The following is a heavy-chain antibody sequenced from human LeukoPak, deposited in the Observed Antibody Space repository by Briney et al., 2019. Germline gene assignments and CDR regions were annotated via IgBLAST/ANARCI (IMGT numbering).Heavy chain of an antibody. D-gene: IGHD6-19*01. J-gene: IGHJ4*02. CDR1: GFTFSTYT. CDR3: AKEDSSGWIHY. Sequence: GASLRLSCAASGFTFSTYTMSWVRRAPGKGLEWVSAIRGSGDNTYYADSVEGRFTISRDNSKNTMYLQVNSLRVEDTAIYYCAKEDSSGWIHYWDQGTLVTVSS. CDR2: IRGSGDNT. V-gene: IGHV3-23*01.